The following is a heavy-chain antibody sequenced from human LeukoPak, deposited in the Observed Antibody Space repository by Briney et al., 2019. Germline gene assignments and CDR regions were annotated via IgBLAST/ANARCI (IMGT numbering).Heavy chain of an antibody. V-gene: IGHV3-21*04. CDR3: ASDYSGSIDY. CDR1: GFTFSSYS. Sequence: GGSLRLSCAASGFTFSSYSMNWVRQAPGKGLEWVSSISTSSIYIYYADSVKGRFTISRHNAKNSLYLQMNSLRVEDTAVYYCASDYSGSIDYWGQGTLVTVSS. J-gene: IGHJ4*02. D-gene: IGHD1-26*01. CDR2: ISTSSIYI.